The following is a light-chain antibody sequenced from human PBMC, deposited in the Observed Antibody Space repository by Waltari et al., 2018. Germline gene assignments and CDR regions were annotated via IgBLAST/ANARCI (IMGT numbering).Light chain of an antibody. CDR2: WAS. J-gene: IGKJ1*01. CDR1: QSLSYSSDNKNY. Sequence: DIVMTQSPDSLAVSLGERANLNCQSSQSLSYSSDNKNYLAWYQQNPGQPPKLLIYWASARESGVPDRFSGSESGTDFTLTISSLQAEDVAVYYCQQYYTVPRTFGQGTKVEIK. V-gene: IGKV4-1*01. CDR3: QQYYTVPRT.